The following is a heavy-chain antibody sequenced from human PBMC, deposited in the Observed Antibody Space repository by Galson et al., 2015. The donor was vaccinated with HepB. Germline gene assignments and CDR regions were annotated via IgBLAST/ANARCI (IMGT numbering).Heavy chain of an antibody. CDR3: TTDREVPLLGIMNNWFDP. CDR2: IKSKTDGGTT. J-gene: IGHJ5*02. CDR1: GFTFSNAW. Sequence: SLRLSCAASGFTFSNAWMSWVRQAPGKGLEWVGRIKSKTDGGTTDYAAPVKGRFTISRDDSKNTLYLQMNSLKTEDTAVYYCTTDREVPLLGIMNNWFDPWGQGTLVTVSS. V-gene: IGHV3-15*01. D-gene: IGHD1-26*01.